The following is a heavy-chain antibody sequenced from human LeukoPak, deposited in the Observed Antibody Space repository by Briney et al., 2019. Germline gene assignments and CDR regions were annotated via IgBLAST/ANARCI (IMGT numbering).Heavy chain of an antibody. CDR3: ARHASYYGSGSYYLDF. Sequence: GESLKISCKGSGYSFTSCWIGWVRQMPGKGLEWMGIINPGDSDTRYSPSFQGQVTISVDTSISTAFLYWSSLKASDTAMYYCARHASYYGSGSYYLDFWGQGTLVTVSS. CDR2: INPGDSDT. CDR1: GYSFTSCW. V-gene: IGHV5-51*01. D-gene: IGHD3-10*01. J-gene: IGHJ4*02.